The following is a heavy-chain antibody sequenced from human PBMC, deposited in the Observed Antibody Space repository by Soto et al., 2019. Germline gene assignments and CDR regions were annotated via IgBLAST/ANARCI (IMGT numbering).Heavy chain of an antibody. CDR1: GYTFTSYG. CDR2: ISAYNGNT. D-gene: IGHD2-21*01. V-gene: IGHV1-18*01. CDR3: ARDKFPPKSNWFDP. Sequence: ASVKVSCKASGYTFTSYGISWVRQAPGQGLEWMGWISAYNGNTNYAQKLQGRVTMTTDTSTSTAYMELRSLRSDDTAVYYCARDKFPPKSNWFDPWGQGTLVTVSS. J-gene: IGHJ5*02.